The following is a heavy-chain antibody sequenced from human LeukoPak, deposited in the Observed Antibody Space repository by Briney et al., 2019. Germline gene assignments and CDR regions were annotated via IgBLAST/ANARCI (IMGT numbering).Heavy chain of an antibody. CDR3: ARDPLYNWILLRYFDY. V-gene: IGHV3-30*04. D-gene: IGHD1-20*01. Sequence: GGSLRLSCAASGFTFSSYAMHWVRQAPGKGLEWVAVISYDGSNKYYADSVKGRFTISRDNSKNTLYLQMNSLRAEDTAVYYCARDPLYNWILLRYFDYWGQGTLVTVSS. CDR1: GFTFSSYA. CDR2: ISYDGSNK. J-gene: IGHJ4*02.